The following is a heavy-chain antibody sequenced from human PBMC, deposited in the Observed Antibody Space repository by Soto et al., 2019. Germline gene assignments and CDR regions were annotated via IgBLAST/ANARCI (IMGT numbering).Heavy chain of an antibody. J-gene: IGHJ4*02. V-gene: IGHV4-39*01. CDR2: IYYSGST. D-gene: IGHD6-13*01. CDR1: GGSISSSSYY. Sequence: QLQLQESGPGLVKPSETLSLTCTVSGGSISSSSYYWGWIRQPPGKGLEWIGSIYYSGSTYYNPSLKSRVTISVDTSKNQFPLKLSSVTAADTAVYYCARHDTSRVAAEYYFDYWGQGTLVTVSS. CDR3: ARHDTSRVAAEYYFDY.